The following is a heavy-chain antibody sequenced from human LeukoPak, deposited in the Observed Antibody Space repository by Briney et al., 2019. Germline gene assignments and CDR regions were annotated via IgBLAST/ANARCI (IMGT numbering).Heavy chain of an antibody. J-gene: IGHJ4*02. CDR1: GFTFSSYG. D-gene: IGHD1-26*01. CDR2: ISSDGNKN. V-gene: IGHV3-30*03. CDR3: AGDRATSYFDY. Sequence: GGSLRLSCAASGFTFSSYGMHWVRQAPGKGLEWVAFISSDGNKNYYEDSVKGRFTISRDNSKNTLFLQMSSLRPEDTAVYYCAGDRATSYFDYWGQGALVTISS.